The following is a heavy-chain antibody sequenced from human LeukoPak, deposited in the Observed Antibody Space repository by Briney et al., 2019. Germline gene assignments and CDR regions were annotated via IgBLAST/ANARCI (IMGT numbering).Heavy chain of an antibody. Sequence: ASVKVSCKASGGTFSSYAINWVRQATGQGLEWMGWMNPNSGNTGFAQKFQGRVTMTRDTSISTAYMELSSLRSEGTAVYYCSRGPIYGSGSYFDYWGQGTLVTVSS. V-gene: IGHV1-8*02. D-gene: IGHD3-10*01. CDR3: SRGPIYGSGSYFDY. CDR2: MNPNSGNT. CDR1: GGTFSSYA. J-gene: IGHJ4*02.